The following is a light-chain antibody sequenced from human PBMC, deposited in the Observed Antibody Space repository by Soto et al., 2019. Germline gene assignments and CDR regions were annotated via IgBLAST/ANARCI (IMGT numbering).Light chain of an antibody. CDR2: GAS. Sequence: EIVMTQSPATLSVSPGERATLSCRASQSVSSNLAWYQQQPGQAPRLLIYGASTRATGIPARFSGSGSGTEFTLTISSLQSEDFAVYYCQQYNNLSPRTFGQGTKVEIK. CDR3: QQYNNLSPRT. V-gene: IGKV3-15*01. CDR1: QSVSSN. J-gene: IGKJ1*01.